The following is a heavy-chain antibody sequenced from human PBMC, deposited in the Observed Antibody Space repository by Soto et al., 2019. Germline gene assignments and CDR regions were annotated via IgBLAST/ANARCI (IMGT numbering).Heavy chain of an antibody. Sequence: QVQLQEWGPGLVKPSGTLSLTCAVSGGSISSSNWWTWVRQPPGKGLEWIGEIYHGGSTNYNPSLKSRVTISVDKSKNQFSLKVTSVTAADTAVYYCAILLRSTYGMDVWGQGTTVTVSS. D-gene: IGHD3-3*01. J-gene: IGHJ6*02. CDR2: IYHGGST. CDR3: AILLRSTYGMDV. V-gene: IGHV4-4*02. CDR1: GGSISSSNW.